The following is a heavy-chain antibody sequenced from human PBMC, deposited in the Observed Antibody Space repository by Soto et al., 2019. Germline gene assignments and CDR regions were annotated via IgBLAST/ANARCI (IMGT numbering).Heavy chain of an antibody. CDR1: GFNFRGFT. J-gene: IGHJ4*02. Sequence: QVHLVESGGGVVQPGGSLRLSFAASGFNFRGFTMHWVRQAPDKGLEWLSVISYAGDYKNYADSVRGRISISRDNSKNTLFLQMNSLRPDDTAVYFCAREPWGYSGSAKHFDYWGQGSLVIVSS. CDR3: AREPWGYSGSAKHFDY. D-gene: IGHD6-25*01. CDR2: ISYAGDYK. V-gene: IGHV3-30-3*01.